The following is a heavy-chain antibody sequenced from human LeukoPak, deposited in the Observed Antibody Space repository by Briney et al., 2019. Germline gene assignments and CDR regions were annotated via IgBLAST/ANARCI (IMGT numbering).Heavy chain of an antibody. V-gene: IGHV1-24*01. CDR2: FDPEDGET. CDR1: GYTLTELS. CDR3: AVYCSSTSCPYNWFDP. D-gene: IGHD2-2*01. Sequence: GASVKVSCKVSGYTLTELSMHWVRQAPGKGLEWMGGFDPEDGETIYAQKFQGRVTMTEDTSTDTAYMELSSLRSEDTAVYYCAVYCSSTSCPYNWFDPWGQGTLVTVSS. J-gene: IGHJ5*02.